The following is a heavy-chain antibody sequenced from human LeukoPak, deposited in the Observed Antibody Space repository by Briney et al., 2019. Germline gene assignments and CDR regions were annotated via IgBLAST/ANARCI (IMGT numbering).Heavy chain of an antibody. V-gene: IGHV4-30-4*01. CDR2: NSGST. CDR1: GGSINSGDYI. Sequence: SQTLSLTCTVSGGSINSGDYIWTWIRQPPGKGLEWIGYNSGSTNYNASLKSRVTILLVRSKNQFSLKLSSVTAADTAVYYCARGRGYGGNYLRSFDIWGQGTMVTVSS. D-gene: IGHD1-26*01. J-gene: IGHJ3*02. CDR3: ARGRGYGGNYLRSFDI.